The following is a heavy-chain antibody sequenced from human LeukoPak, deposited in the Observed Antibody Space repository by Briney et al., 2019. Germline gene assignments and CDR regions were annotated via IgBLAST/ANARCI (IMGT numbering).Heavy chain of an antibody. CDR1: GYSISSGYY. CDR3: ARGLGYDSSGYYYGYWFDP. J-gene: IGHJ5*02. V-gene: IGHV4-38-2*02. CDR2: IYHSGST. Sequence: PSETLSLTCTVSGYSISSGYYWGWIRQPPGKGLEWIGSIYHSGSTYYNPSLKSRVTISVDTSKNQFSLKLSSVTAADTAVYYCARGLGYDSSGYYYGYWFDPWGQGTLVTVSS. D-gene: IGHD3-22*01.